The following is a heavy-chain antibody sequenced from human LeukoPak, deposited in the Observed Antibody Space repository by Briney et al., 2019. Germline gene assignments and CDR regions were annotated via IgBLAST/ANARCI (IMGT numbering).Heavy chain of an antibody. D-gene: IGHD1-1*01. CDR1: GFLFSEYF. J-gene: IGHJ4*02. CDR3: ARDHNYAFDN. Sequence: PGGSLRLSCAASGFLFSEYFMHWVRQAPGKGVEWISYIGISSGNTKYADSVKGRFTISGDNAKNSLYLQMNSLRVEDTAVYYCARDHNYAFDNWGQGTLVTVSS. CDR2: IGISSGNT. V-gene: IGHV3-11*06.